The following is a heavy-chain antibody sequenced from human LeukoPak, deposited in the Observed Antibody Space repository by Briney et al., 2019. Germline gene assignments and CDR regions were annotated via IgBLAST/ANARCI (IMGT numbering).Heavy chain of an antibody. Sequence: GASLRLSCAASGFTFSSYAMSWVRQAPGKGLEGVSAISGSGGSTYYADSVKGRFTISRDNSKNTLYLQMNSLRAEDTAVYYCAKDVGYSGYDGRDYWGQGTLVTVSS. CDR3: AKDVGYSGYDGRDY. CDR2: ISGSGGST. D-gene: IGHD5-12*01. CDR1: GFTFSSYA. J-gene: IGHJ4*02. V-gene: IGHV3-23*01.